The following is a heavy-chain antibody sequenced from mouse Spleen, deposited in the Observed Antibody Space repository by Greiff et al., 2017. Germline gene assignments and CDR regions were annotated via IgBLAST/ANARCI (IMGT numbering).Heavy chain of an antibody. J-gene: IGHJ4*01. Sequence: DVKLVESGGGLVKPGGSLKLSCAASGFTFSSYTMSWVRQTPEKRLEWVATISSGGSYTYYPDSVKGRFTISRDNAKNTLYLQMSSLKSEDTAMYYCTRWRLPSYYAMDYWGQGTSVTVSS. V-gene: IGHV5-6-4*01. CDR2: ISSGGSYT. CDR3: TRWRLPSYYAMDY. D-gene: IGHD2-4*01. CDR1: GFTFSSYT.